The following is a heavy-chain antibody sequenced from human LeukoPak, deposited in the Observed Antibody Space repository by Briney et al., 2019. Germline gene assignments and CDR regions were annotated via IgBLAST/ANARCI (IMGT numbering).Heavy chain of an antibody. J-gene: IGHJ4*02. CDR3: ARDRIVGATTGDY. D-gene: IGHD1-26*01. V-gene: IGHV3-21*01. CDR2: ISSSSSYI. Sequence: GGSLRLSCASSGFTFSSYAMNWVRQAPGKGLEWVSSISSSSSYIYYADSAKGRFTISRDNAKNSLYLQMNSLRAEDTAVYYCARDRIVGATTGDYWGQGTLVTVSS. CDR1: GFTFSSYA.